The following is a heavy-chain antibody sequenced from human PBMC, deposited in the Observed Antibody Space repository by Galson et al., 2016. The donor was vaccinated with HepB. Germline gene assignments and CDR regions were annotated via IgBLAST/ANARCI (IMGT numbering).Heavy chain of an antibody. D-gene: IGHD1-20*01. J-gene: IGHJ4*02. CDR2: LSYEGSNK. Sequence: SLRLFCAASGFTFSTYWMTWVRQAPGKGLEWVAVLSYEGSNKYYADSVKGRFTISRDISKKTLYLQMNSLRAEDTAVYYCARDESLYNWNDLYYFDYWGQGTLVTVSS. CDR1: GFTFSTYW. V-gene: IGHV3-30*03. CDR3: ARDESLYNWNDLYYFDY.